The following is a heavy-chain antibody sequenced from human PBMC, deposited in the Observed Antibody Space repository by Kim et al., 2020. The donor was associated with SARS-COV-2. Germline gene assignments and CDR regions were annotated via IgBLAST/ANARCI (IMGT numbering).Heavy chain of an antibody. D-gene: IGHD6-6*01. J-gene: IGHJ4*02. V-gene: IGHV3-48*03. CDR3: ASLIAARSGY. Sequence: GGSLGLSCAASGFTFSSYEMNWVRQAPGKGLEWVSYISSSGSTIYYADSVKGRFTISRDNAKNSLYLQMNSLRAEDTAVYYCASLIAARSGYWGQGTLVTVSS. CDR1: GFTFSSYE. CDR2: ISSSGSTI.